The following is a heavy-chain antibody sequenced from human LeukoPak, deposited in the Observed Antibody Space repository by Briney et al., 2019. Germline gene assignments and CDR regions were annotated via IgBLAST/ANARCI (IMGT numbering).Heavy chain of an antibody. CDR2: ISNGGIST. V-gene: IGHV3-23*01. J-gene: IGHJ4*02. D-gene: IGHD6-19*01. Sequence: GGSLRLSCAASGFTFSSYAMSWARQAPGKGLEWVSVISNGGISTFYADSVKGRFTISRDNSKYTLYLQMNSLRVEDTAVYYCAISKQWLGPFDDWGQGTLVTVSS. CDR1: GFTFSSYA. CDR3: AISKQWLGPFDD.